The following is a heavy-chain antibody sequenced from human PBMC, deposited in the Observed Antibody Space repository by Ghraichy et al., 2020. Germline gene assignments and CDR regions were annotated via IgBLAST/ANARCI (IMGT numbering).Heavy chain of an antibody. J-gene: IGHJ3*02. D-gene: IGHD3-22*01. Sequence: GGSLRLSCAASGFTFSSYAMSWVRQAPGKGLEWVSAISGSGGSTYYADSVKGRFTISRDNSKNTLYLQMNSLRAEDTAVYYCANHYDSSGYYYVRHAFDIWGQGTMVTVSS. CDR2: ISGSGGST. V-gene: IGHV3-23*01. CDR3: ANHYDSSGYYYVRHAFDI. CDR1: GFTFSSYA.